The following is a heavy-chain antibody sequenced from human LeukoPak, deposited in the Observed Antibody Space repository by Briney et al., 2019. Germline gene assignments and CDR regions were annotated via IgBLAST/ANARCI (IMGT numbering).Heavy chain of an antibody. J-gene: IGHJ4*02. Sequence: ASVKVSCKASGYTFTSYDITWVRQAPGQGLEWMGWISAYSGNTNYVQKFQGRVTMATDTSTSTAYMELRSLRSDDTAIYYCARDIATVVHQDWGQGTLVTVSS. CDR1: GYTFTSYD. D-gene: IGHD2-2*01. CDR2: ISAYSGNT. CDR3: ARDIATVVHQD. V-gene: IGHV1-18*01.